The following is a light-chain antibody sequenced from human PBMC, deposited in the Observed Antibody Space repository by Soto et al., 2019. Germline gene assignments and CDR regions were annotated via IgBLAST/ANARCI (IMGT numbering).Light chain of an antibody. Sequence: QSVLTQPPSVSGAPGQRVTISCTGGNSNIGASNDVHWYQQISGTAPKLLIYGDNNRPSGVPDRFSGSKSGTSASLAITGLQAEDEADYYCHSYDSSLSGSVFGGGTQLTVX. CDR3: HSYDSSLSGSV. CDR2: GDN. CDR1: NSNIGASND. J-gene: IGLJ3*02. V-gene: IGLV1-40*01.